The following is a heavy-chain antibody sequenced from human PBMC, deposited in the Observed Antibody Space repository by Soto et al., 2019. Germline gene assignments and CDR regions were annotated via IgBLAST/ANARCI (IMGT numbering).Heavy chain of an antibody. CDR1: CYSISSSNW. V-gene: IGHV4-28*01. CDR2: IYYSGST. Sequence: SETLSLTCAVSCYSISSSNWWGWIRHPPGKGLEWIGYIYYSGSTYYNPSLKSRVTMSVDTSKNQFSLKLSSVTAVDTAVYYCARTGYCSSTSCESWFVPWGQGTLVTISS. J-gene: IGHJ5*02. CDR3: ARTGYCSSTSCESWFVP. D-gene: IGHD2-2*01.